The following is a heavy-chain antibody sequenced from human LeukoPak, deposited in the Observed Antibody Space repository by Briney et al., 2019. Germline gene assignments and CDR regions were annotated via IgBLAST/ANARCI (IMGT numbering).Heavy chain of an antibody. CDR1: GGSISSGGYY. CDR3: ARDQDSNYYDSKWYFDL. Sequence: PSQTLSLTWTVSGGSISSGGYYWSWIRQHPGKGLEWIGYIYYSGSTYYNPSLKSRVAISVDTSKNQFSLKLSSVTAADTAVYYCARDQDSNYYDSKWYFDLWGRGTLVTVSS. J-gene: IGHJ2*01. D-gene: IGHD3-22*01. V-gene: IGHV4-31*02. CDR2: IYYSGST.